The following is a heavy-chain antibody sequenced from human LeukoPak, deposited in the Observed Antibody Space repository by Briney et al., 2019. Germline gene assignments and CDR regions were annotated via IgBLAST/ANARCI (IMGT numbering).Heavy chain of an antibody. CDR1: GFMFSSNW. V-gene: IGHV3-7*03. Sequence: PGGSLRLSCAASGFMFSSNWMSWVRLAPGKGLEWVANIKEDGTETYYVDSVKGRFTISGDNSKNTLYLQMNSPRAEDTAVYYCAKRPGYYESSGYYFDYWGQGTLVTVSS. CDR3: AKRPGYYESSGYYFDY. J-gene: IGHJ4*02. D-gene: IGHD3-22*01. CDR2: IKEDGTET.